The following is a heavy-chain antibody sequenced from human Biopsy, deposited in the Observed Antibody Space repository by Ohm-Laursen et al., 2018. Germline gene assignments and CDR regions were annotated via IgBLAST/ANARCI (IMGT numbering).Heavy chain of an antibody. CDR3: AKHGSGWTGDDAFHI. J-gene: IGHJ3*02. CDR1: GGSISGSS. D-gene: IGHD6-19*01. Sequence: TLTLTCTVSGGSISGSSWSWIRQAPGKGLEWIGYISYSRDTNYNPSLKSRITISVDTSKNQFSLKLTSVTAADTAVYYCAKHGSGWTGDDAFHIWGQGTMVTVSS. CDR2: ISYSRDT. V-gene: IGHV4-59*08.